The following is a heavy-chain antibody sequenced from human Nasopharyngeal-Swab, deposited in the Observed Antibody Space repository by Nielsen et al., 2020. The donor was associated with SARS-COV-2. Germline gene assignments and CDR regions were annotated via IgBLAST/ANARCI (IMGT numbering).Heavy chain of an antibody. V-gene: IGHV2-5*02. CDR2: IYWDDDK. CDR1: GFSLSTSGVG. CDR3: AHSRMITFGGVIVKGFENFDY. J-gene: IGHJ4*02. Sequence: SGPTLVKPTQTLTLTYTFSGFSLSTSGVGVGWIRQPPGKALEWLALIYWDDDKRYSPSLKSRLTITKDTSKNQVVLTMTNMDPVDTATYYCAHSRMITFGGVIVKGFENFDYWGQGTLVTVSS. D-gene: IGHD3-16*02.